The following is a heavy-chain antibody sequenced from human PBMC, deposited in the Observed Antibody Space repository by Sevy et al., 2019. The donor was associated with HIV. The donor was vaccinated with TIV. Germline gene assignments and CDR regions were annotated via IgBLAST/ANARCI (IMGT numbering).Heavy chain of an antibody. CDR3: AREATGAFDY. V-gene: IGHV4-59*01. J-gene: IGHJ4*02. CDR1: GGSITTYY. CDR2: IHHSGRT. D-gene: IGHD5-12*01. Sequence: QSQTLSLTCTVSGGSITTYYWSWIRQPPGKGLEWIGYIHHSGRTNYNPSLKSRLTISVDTSKNQFSLKLTSVTAADTAVYYCAREATGAFDYWGQGTLVTVSS.